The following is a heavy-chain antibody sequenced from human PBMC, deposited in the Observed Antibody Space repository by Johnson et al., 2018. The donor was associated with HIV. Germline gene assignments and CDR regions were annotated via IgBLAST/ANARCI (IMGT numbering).Heavy chain of an antibody. Sequence: QVQLVESGGGLVQPGGSLRLSCAASGFTFSDYYMSWIRQAPGKGLEWISYISSSGDTTHYADSVKGRFTISRDNSKNSLYLQMNSLRVEDTCVYYCVKGIDSSSWYAFDIWGQGTMVTVSS. CDR3: VKGIDSSSWYAFDI. J-gene: IGHJ3*02. CDR1: GFTFSDYY. V-gene: IGHV3-11*04. D-gene: IGHD6-13*01. CDR2: ISSSGDTT.